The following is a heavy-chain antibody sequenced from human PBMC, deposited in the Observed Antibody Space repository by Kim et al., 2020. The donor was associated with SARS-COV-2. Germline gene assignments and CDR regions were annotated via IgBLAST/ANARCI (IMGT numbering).Heavy chain of an antibody. V-gene: IGHV4-59*01. J-gene: IGHJ4*02. CDR3: ARDPGSCHKRYYYDSRPGYYFDY. CDR2: IYYSGST. CDR1: GGSISSYY. D-gene: IGHD3-22*01. Sequence: SETLSLTCTVSGGSISSYYWSWIRQPPGKGLEWIGYIYYSGSTNYNPSLKSRVTISVDTSKNQFSLKLSSVTAADTAVYYCARDPGSCHKRYYYDSRPGYYFDYWGQGTLVTVSS.